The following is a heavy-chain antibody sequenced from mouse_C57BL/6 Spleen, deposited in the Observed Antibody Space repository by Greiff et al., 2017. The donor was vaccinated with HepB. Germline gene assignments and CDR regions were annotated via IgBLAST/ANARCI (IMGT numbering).Heavy chain of an antibody. J-gene: IGHJ1*03. CDR2: INPYNGGT. CDR3: ARSLTTVVATKGYFDV. CDR1: GYTFTDYY. V-gene: IGHV1-19*01. Sequence: EVQLQQSGPVLVKPGASVKMSCKASGYTFTDYYMNLVKQSHGKSLEWIGVINPYNGGTSYNQKFKGKATLTVDKSSSTAYMELNSLTSEDSAVYYCARSLTTVVATKGYFDVWGTGTTVTVSS. D-gene: IGHD1-1*01.